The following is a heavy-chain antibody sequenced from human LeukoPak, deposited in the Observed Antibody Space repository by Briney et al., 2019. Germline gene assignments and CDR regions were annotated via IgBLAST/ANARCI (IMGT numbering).Heavy chain of an antibody. J-gene: IGHJ4*02. CDR2: ISAYNGNT. CDR1: GYTFTSYG. V-gene: IGHV1-18*01. CDR3: ARGYYPYSGSYLIDY. Sequence: ASVKVSCKASGYTFTSYGISWVRQAPGQGLEWMGWISAYNGNTNYAQKLQGRVTMTTDTSTSTAYMELRSLRSDDTAVYYCARGYYPYSGSYLIDYWGQGTLVTVSS. D-gene: IGHD1-26*01.